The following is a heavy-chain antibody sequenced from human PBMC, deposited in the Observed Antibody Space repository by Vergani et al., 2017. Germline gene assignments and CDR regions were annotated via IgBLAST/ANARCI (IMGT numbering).Heavy chain of an antibody. CDR1: GGSFSGYY. J-gene: IGHJ6*02. D-gene: IGHD2-21*01. Sequence: QVQLQQWGAGLLKPSETLSLTCAVYGGSFSGYYWSWIRQPPGKGLEWIGEINHSGSTNYNPSLKSRVTISVDTSQNQFSLKLSSVTAADTAVYYCARDGRSRIRYYYYGMDVWGQGTTVTVSS. CDR2: INHSGST. V-gene: IGHV4-34*01. CDR3: ARDGRSRIRYYYYGMDV.